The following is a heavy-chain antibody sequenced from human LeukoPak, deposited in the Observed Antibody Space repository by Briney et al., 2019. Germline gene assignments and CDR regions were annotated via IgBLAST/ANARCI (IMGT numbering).Heavy chain of an antibody. CDR1: GGSISSYY. CDR3: ARVGYNGAFDI. CDR2: IYYSGST. Sequence: SETLSLTCTVSGGSISSYYWSWIRQPPGKGLEWIGYIYYSGSTNYNPSLKSRVTISVDTSKNQFSLKLSSVTAADTAVYYCARVGYNGAFDIWGQGTMVTVAS. D-gene: IGHD5-18*01. V-gene: IGHV4-59*01. J-gene: IGHJ3*02.